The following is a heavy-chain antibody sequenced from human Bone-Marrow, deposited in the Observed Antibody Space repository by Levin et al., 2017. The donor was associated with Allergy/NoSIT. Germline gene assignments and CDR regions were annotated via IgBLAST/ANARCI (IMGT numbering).Heavy chain of an antibody. V-gene: IGHV1-8*01. D-gene: IGHD3-3*01. CDR3: ARVLGGTIFGVVIRYYYGMDG. J-gene: IGHJ6*02. CDR2: MNPNSGNT. Sequence: ASVKVSCKASGYTFTSYDINWVRQATGQGLEWMGWMNPNSGNTGYAQKFQGRVTMTRNTSISTAYMELSSLRSEDTAVYYCARVLGGTIFGVVIRYYYGMDGWGQGTTVTVSS. CDR1: GYTFTSYD.